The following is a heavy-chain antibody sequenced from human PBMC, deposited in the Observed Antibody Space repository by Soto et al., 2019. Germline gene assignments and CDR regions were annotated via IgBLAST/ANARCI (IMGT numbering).Heavy chain of an antibody. Sequence: PGGSLRLSCAASGFTFSSYTMSWVRQAPGKGLEWVSSISGSSVYIYYADSVRGRFTISRDNAKNSLYLQMNSLRAEDTAVYFCASVGENAFDIWGQGTMVTVSS. D-gene: IGHD3-10*01. J-gene: IGHJ3*02. V-gene: IGHV3-21*04. CDR1: GFTFSSYT. CDR3: ASVGENAFDI. CDR2: ISGSSVYI.